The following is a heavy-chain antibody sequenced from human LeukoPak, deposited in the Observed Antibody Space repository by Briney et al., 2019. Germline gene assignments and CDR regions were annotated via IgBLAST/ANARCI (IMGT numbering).Heavy chain of an antibody. CDR2: IDASGSDT. Sequence: GGSLRLSCEVSEFPFSVYAMAWVRQAPGQGLEWVSAIDASGSDTYYTDSVKGRFTISRDNSKNTVYLQMNSLRVEDTAVYYCADYRKPQGLDYWGQGALVTVSS. CDR1: EFPFSVYA. CDR3: ADYRKPQGLDY. J-gene: IGHJ4*02. V-gene: IGHV3-23*01. D-gene: IGHD1-14*01.